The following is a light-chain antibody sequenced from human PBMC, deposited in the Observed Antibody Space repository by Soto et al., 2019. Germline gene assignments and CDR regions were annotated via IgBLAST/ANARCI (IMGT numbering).Light chain of an antibody. CDR1: SSNIGSNV. CDR3: SSYTSSSTLVV. J-gene: IGLJ2*01. V-gene: IGLV1-44*01. Sequence: QLVLTQPPSVSGTPGQRVTISCAGSSSNIGSNVVNWYQHLPGRAPKLLIYGHNQRPSGVPDRFSGSKSGTSASLAISGLQSEDEAEYYCSSYTSSSTLVVFGGGTKLTVL. CDR2: GHN.